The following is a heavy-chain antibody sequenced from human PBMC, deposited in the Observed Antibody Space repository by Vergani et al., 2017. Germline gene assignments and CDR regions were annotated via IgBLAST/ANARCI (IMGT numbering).Heavy chain of an antibody. CDR3: ARDGPHCSSTSCYGQGAFDI. CDR2: IKQDGSEK. CDR1: GFTFSSYW. J-gene: IGHJ3*02. Sequence: EVQLVESGGGLVQPGGSLRLSCAASGFTFSSYWMSWVRQAPGKGLEWVANIKQDGSEKYYVDSVKGRFTISRDNAKNSLYLQMNSLRAEDTAVYYCARDGPHCSSTSCYGQGAFDIWGQGTMVTVSS. V-gene: IGHV3-7*01. D-gene: IGHD2-2*01.